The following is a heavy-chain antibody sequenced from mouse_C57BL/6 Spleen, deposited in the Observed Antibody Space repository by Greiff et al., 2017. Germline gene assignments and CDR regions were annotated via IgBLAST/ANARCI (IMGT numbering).Heavy chain of an antibody. CDR3: ATYYYYGSSYGAMDY. CDR2: IDPEDGET. CDR1: GFNINDYY. Sequence: EVQLQQSGAELVKPGASVKLSCTASGFNINDYYMHWVKQRTEKSLEWIGRIDPEDGETKYAPKFQGQATITADTSSNTAYLELSSLTSEDTAVDYCATYYYYGSSYGAMDYWGQGTSVTVSS. J-gene: IGHJ4*01. D-gene: IGHD1-1*01. V-gene: IGHV14-2*01.